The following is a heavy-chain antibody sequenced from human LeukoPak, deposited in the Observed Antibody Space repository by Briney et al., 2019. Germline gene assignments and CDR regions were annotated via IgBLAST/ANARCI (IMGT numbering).Heavy chain of an antibody. CDR2: IRYDGSNK. V-gene: IGHV3-30*02. J-gene: IGHJ6*03. D-gene: IGHD5-18*01. Sequence: GGSLRLSCAASAFTSSSYGMHWVRQAPGKGLEWVAFIRYDGSNKYYADSVKGRFTISRDNSKNTLYLQMNSLRAEDTAVYYCAKDPYGYQYYYYYMDVWGKGTTVTISS. CDR3: AKDPYGYQYYYYYMDV. CDR1: AFTSSSYG.